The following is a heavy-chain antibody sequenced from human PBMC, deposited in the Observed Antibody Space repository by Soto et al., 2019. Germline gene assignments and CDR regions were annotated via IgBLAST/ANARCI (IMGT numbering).Heavy chain of an antibody. D-gene: IGHD6-19*01. Sequence: ASVKVSCKASGYTFTSYGISWVRQAPGQGLEWMGWISAYNGNTNYAQKLQGRVTMTTDTSTSTAYMELRSLRSDDTAVYYCARDSRQVAVAGIPDYFDYWGQGTLVTSPQ. CDR1: GYTFTSYG. CDR3: ARDSRQVAVAGIPDYFDY. J-gene: IGHJ4*02. V-gene: IGHV1-18*01. CDR2: ISAYNGNT.